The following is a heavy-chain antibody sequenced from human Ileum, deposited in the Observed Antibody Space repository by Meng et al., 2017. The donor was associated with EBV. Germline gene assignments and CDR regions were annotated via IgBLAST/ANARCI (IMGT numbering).Heavy chain of an antibody. D-gene: IGHD4-23*01. CDR1: GGSISSGGHS. CDR2: IQHSGST. J-gene: IGHJ4*02. CDR3: ARAHPVVYFFDY. V-gene: IGHV4-30-2*01. Sequence: QLQGSGSGLVTPSQTLSLPCALSGGSISSGGHSWSWIRQPPGKGLEWIGDIQHSGSTYYNPSLKSRVTISVDRSRNQFSLKLSSVTAADTAVYYCARAHPVVYFFDYWGQGALVTVSS.